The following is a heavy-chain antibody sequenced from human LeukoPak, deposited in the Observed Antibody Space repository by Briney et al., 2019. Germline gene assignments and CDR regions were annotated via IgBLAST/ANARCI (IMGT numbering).Heavy chain of an antibody. CDR1: GFTFSSYW. Sequence: GGSLRLSCAASGFTFSSYWMSWVRQAPGKGLEWVANIKQDGSEKYYVDSVKGRFTISRDNAKNSLYLRMNSLRAEDTAVYYCARAQRVVPAAKALYYYYGMDVWGQGTTVTVSS. CDR3: ARAQRVVPAAKALYYYYGMDV. J-gene: IGHJ6*02. V-gene: IGHV3-7*01. D-gene: IGHD2-2*01. CDR2: IKQDGSEK.